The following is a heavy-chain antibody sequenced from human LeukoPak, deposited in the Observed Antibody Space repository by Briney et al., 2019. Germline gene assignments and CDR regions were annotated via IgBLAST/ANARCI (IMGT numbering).Heavy chain of an antibody. Sequence: GGSLRLSCAASGFTFSSYAMSWVRQAPGKGLEWVSAISGSGGSTYYADSVRGRFTISRDNSKNTLYLQMNSLRAEDTAVYYCAKSAMVVTPVPDDFDYWGQGTLVTVSS. CDR2: ISGSGGST. V-gene: IGHV3-23*01. CDR3: AKSAMVVTPVPDDFDY. D-gene: IGHD4-23*01. J-gene: IGHJ4*02. CDR1: GFTFSSYA.